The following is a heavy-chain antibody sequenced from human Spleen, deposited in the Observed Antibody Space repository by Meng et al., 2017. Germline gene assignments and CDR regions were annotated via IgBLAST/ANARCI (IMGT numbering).Heavy chain of an antibody. Sequence: SETLSLTCAVYVGPFSGYFWSWIRQPPGKGLEWIGEINHRGSTNFNPSLESRVTFSIDTSRNQFSLRLKYVTAADTAVYYCARAPVPAARGPNFFDPWGQGTLVTVSS. D-gene: IGHD2-2*01. CDR1: VGPFSGYF. J-gene: IGHJ5*02. CDR2: INHRGST. CDR3: ARAPVPAARGPNFFDP. V-gene: IGHV4-34*01.